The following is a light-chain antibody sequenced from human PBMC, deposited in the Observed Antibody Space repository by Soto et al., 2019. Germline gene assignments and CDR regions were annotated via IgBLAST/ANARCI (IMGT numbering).Light chain of an antibody. CDR1: SGDVGTYNY. Sequence: QSVLTQPRSVSGSPGQSVTISCTGTSGDVGTYNYVSWYQQHPGKAPKLMIYDVSKRPSGVPDRFSGSKSGNTASLTISGLQAEDEADYYCCSYAGSYTLVFGGGTQLTVL. CDR3: CSYAGSYTLV. CDR2: DVS. J-gene: IGLJ2*01. V-gene: IGLV2-11*01.